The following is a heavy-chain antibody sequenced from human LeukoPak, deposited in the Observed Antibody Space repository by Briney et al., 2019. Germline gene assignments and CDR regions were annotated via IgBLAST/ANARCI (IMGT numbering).Heavy chain of an antibody. CDR3: AREVGTPQAFDI. J-gene: IGHJ3*02. CDR1: GFTFSSYA. Sequence: GGSLRLSCAASGFTFSSYAMSWVRQAPGKGLEWVSAISGSGGSTYYADSVKGRFTISRDNSKNSLYLQMNSLKAEDTAIYYCAREVGTPQAFDIWGQGTMVTVSS. D-gene: IGHD1-26*01. CDR2: ISGSGGST. V-gene: IGHV3-23*01.